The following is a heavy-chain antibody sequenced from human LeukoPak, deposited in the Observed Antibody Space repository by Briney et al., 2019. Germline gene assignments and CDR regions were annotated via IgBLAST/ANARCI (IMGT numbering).Heavy chain of an antibody. Sequence: GGSLRLSCAASGFTFSTYAMTWVRQPPGKGLEWVSVISASGGRTYYADSVKGRFTISRDNSNNTLYLQMNSLRAEDTAVYYCAKHSGNYYFDYWGQGTLVTVSS. CDR2: ISASGGRT. V-gene: IGHV3-23*01. CDR3: AKHSGNYYFDY. J-gene: IGHJ4*02. CDR1: GFTFSTYA. D-gene: IGHD1-26*01.